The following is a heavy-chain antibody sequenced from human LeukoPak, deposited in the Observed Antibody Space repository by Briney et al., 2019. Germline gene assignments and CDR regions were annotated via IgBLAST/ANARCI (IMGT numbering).Heavy chain of an antibody. CDR1: GFTFDDYA. J-gene: IGHJ6*02. CDR2: ISWNSGSI. CDR3: AKALSHIAAAGLGMDV. Sequence: GGSLRLSCAASGFTFDDYAMHWVRQAPGKGLEWVSGISWNSGSIGYADSVKGRFTISRDNAKNSLYLQMNSLRAEDTALYYCAKALSHIAAAGLGMDVWGQGTTVTVSS. D-gene: IGHD6-13*01. V-gene: IGHV3-9*01.